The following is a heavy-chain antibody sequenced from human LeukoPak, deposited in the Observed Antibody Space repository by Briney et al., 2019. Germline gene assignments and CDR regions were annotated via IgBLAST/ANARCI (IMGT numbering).Heavy chain of an antibody. V-gene: IGHV1-18*01. CDR2: ISAYNGNT. Sequence: GASVKVSCKASGYTFTSYGISWVRQAPGQGLEWMGWISAYNGNTNYAQKLQGRVTMTTDTSTSTAYMELRSLRSDDTAVYYCAETYCSSTSCHNWFDPWGQGTLVTVSS. D-gene: IGHD2-2*01. CDR1: GYTFTSYG. J-gene: IGHJ5*02. CDR3: AETYCSSTSCHNWFDP.